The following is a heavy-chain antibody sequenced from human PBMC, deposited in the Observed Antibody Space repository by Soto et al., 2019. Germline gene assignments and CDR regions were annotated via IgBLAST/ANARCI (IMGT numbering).Heavy chain of an antibody. Sequence: AVKVSWKSSGGTFSSYRINWVRQAPGQGLEWVGGIVPIYRTADYAQKFQGRVTITADESARTSYMELRSLKSQDTAVYYGVRDSEAKITSIWGQRTPVTVSA. V-gene: IGHV1-69*13. CDR1: GGTFSSYR. CDR2: IVPIYRTA. J-gene: IGHJ1*01. D-gene: IGHD2-2*01. CDR3: VRDSEAKITSI.